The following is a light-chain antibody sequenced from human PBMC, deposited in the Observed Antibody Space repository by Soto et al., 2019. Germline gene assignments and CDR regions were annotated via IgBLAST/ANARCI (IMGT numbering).Light chain of an antibody. CDR1: SGSSASNY. CDR2: EDN. V-gene: IGLV6-57*04. Sequence: NFMLTQPHSVSESPGKTVNISCTRSSGSSASNYVQWYQQRPGSAPTTVIYEDNQRPSGVPDRFSGSIDSSSNSASLTISGLKTEDEADYYCQSFDSNNPPVVFGGGTKVTVL. CDR3: QSFDSNNPPVV. J-gene: IGLJ2*01.